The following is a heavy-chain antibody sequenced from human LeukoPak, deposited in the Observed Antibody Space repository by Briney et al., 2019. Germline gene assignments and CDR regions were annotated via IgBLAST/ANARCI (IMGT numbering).Heavy chain of an antibody. CDR2: IYTSGRT. V-gene: IGHV4-4*09. CDR1: GDSVSSKS. CDR3: SVAGS. J-gene: IGHJ4*02. D-gene: IGHD2-15*01. Sequence: SETLSLTCTVTVSGDSVSSKSWSWIRQPPGKGLEWIGYIYTSGRTSYKPSLRSRVTISVDTSKNQFSLTLSSVTAADTAVYYCSVAGSWGQGTRVTVSS.